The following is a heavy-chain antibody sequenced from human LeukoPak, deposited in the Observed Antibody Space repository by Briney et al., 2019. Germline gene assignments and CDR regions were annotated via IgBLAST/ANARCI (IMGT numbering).Heavy chain of an antibody. CDR1: NSSISSGYF. V-gene: IGHV4-38-2*01. D-gene: IGHD5-24*01. Sequence: PSETLSLTCAVSNSSISSGYFWGWIRQSPGKGLEWIGSIYHIGKTYYNPSLRSRLIISVDTSKNQFSLKLNSLTAADTAVYYCARATWNGYMFDYWGQGSLVTVTS. CDR2: IYHIGKT. CDR3: ARATWNGYMFDY. J-gene: IGHJ4*02.